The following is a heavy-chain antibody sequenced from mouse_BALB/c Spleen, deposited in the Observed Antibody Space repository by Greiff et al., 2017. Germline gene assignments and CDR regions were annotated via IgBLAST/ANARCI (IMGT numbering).Heavy chain of an antibody. CDR1: GYTFTSYW. V-gene: IGHV1-69*02. Sequence: QVQLQQSGAELVRPGASVKLSCKASGYTFTSYWIYWVKQRPGQGLEWIGNIYPSDSYTNYNQKFKDKATLTVDKSSSTAYMQLSSPTSEDSAVYDCTRGGNYYFDYWGQGTMVTVSA. CDR2: IYPSDSYT. J-gene: IGHJ2*01. CDR3: TRGGNYYFDY. D-gene: IGHD2-1*01.